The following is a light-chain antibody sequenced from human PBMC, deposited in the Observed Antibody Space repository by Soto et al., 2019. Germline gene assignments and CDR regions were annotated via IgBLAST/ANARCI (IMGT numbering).Light chain of an antibody. Sequence: QAEVTQEPSLTVSPGGTVTLTCASSTGAVTSGHYPYWFQQKPGQAPRTLIYDTSNKHSWTPARFSGSLVGGKPALTLSGAQPEDEAEYFCLLSYGGARRVFGGGTKLTVL. V-gene: IGLV7-46*01. CDR1: TGAVTSGHY. J-gene: IGLJ2*01. CDR2: DTS. CDR3: LLSYGGARRV.